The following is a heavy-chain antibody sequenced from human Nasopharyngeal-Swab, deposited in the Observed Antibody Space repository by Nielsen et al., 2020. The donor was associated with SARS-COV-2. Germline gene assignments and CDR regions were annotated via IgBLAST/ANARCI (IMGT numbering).Heavy chain of an antibody. CDR3: AKDRVIRYST. CDR1: GFTVSSNY. J-gene: IGHJ4*02. V-gene: IGHV3-53*01. Sequence: GGSLRLSCAASGFTVSSNYMSWVRQAPGKGLEWVSVIYSGGSTYYADSVKGRFTISRDNSKNTLYLQMNSLRTEDTAIYYCAKDRVIRYSTWGQGTLVTVSS. CDR2: IYSGGST. D-gene: IGHD5-12*01.